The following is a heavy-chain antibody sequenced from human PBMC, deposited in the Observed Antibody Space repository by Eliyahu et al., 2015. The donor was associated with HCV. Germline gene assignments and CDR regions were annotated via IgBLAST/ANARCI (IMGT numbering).Heavy chain of an antibody. CDR2: IYYSGST. CDR1: GGSISSGGYY. V-gene: IGHV4-31*03. D-gene: IGHD2-2*01. CDR3: ARGTRYCSSTSCYGLWFDP. Sequence: QVQLQESGPGLVKPSQTLSLTCTVSGGSISSGGYYWSWIRQHPGKGLEWIGYIYYSGSTYYNPSLKSRVTISVDTSKNQFSLKLSSVTAADTAVYYCARGTRYCSSTSCYGLWFDPWGQGTLVTVSS. J-gene: IGHJ5*02.